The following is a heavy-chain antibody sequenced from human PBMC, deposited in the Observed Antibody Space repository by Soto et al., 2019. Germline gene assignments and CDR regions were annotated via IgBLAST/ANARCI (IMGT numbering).Heavy chain of an antibody. CDR1: GYTFTSYA. CDR3: ARILRSRYYDILTDGMDV. V-gene: IGHV1-3*01. J-gene: IGHJ6*02. D-gene: IGHD3-9*01. Sequence: QVQLVQSGAEVKKPGASVKVSCKASGYTFTSYAMHRVRQAPGQRLEWMGWINAGNGNTKYSQKFQGRVTITRDTSASTAYMELSSLRSEDTAVYYCARILRSRYYDILTDGMDVWGQGTTVTVSS. CDR2: INAGNGNT.